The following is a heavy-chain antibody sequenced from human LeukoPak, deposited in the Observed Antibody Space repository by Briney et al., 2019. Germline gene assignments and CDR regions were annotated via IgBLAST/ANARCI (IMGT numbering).Heavy chain of an antibody. Sequence: GGSLTLSCAASGFTVSSNYMSWVRQAPGKGLEWVSVIYSGGSTYYADSVKGRFTISRDNSKNTLYLQMNSLRAEDTAVYYCARELGGSEWELTNWFDPWGQGTLVSVCS. CDR3: ARELGGSEWELTNWFDP. V-gene: IGHV3-66*02. D-gene: IGHD1-26*01. CDR2: IYSGGST. J-gene: IGHJ5*02. CDR1: GFTVSSNY.